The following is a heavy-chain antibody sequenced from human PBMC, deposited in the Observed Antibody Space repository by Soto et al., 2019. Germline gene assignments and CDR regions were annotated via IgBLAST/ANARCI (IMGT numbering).Heavy chain of an antibody. CDR3: ARVNDYGDYAAFDI. V-gene: IGHV1-18*01. Sequence: ASVKVSCKGSGYTFTSHGVSWVRQAPGQGLEWMGWISAYNGNTNYAQKLQGRVTMTTDTSTSTAYMELRSLRSDDTAVYYCARVNDYGDYAAFDIWGQGTMVTVSS. J-gene: IGHJ3*02. D-gene: IGHD4-17*01. CDR1: GYTFTSHG. CDR2: ISAYNGNT.